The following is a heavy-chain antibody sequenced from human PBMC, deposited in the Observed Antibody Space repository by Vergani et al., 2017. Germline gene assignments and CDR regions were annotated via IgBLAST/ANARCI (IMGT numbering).Heavy chain of an antibody. Sequence: QVQLQQWGAGLLKPSETLSLTCAVYGGSFSGYYWSWIRQPPGKGLEWIGEINHSGSTNYNPSLKSRVTISVDTSKNQFSLKLSSVTAADAAVYYCARGQGYYDFWSGYYTDYYYYMDVWGKGTTVTVSS. CDR1: GGSFSGYY. D-gene: IGHD3-3*01. V-gene: IGHV4-34*01. CDR2: INHSGST. CDR3: ARGQGYYDFWSGYYTDYYYYMDV. J-gene: IGHJ6*03.